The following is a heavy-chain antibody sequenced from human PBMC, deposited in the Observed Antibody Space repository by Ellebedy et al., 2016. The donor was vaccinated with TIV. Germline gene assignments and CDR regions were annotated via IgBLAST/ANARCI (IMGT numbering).Heavy chain of an antibody. CDR2: IYYSGST. CDR1: GDSVNGYY. Sequence: MPSETLSLTCTVSGDSVNGYYWSWIRQPPGKGLEWIGYIYYSGSTNYNPSLKSRVTISVDTSKNQFSLKLSSVTAADTAVYYCARDLDYCSGGSCYSTAAFDIWGLGTMVTVSS. D-gene: IGHD2-15*01. V-gene: IGHV4-59*02. J-gene: IGHJ3*02. CDR3: ARDLDYCSGGSCYSTAAFDI.